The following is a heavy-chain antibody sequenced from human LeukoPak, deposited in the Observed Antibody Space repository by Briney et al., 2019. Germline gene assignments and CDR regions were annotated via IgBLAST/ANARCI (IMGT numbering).Heavy chain of an antibody. CDR3: AKVVHDYSNFYYFDY. CDR2: ISYDGSNK. D-gene: IGHD4-4*01. V-gene: IGHV3-30*18. Sequence: PGRSLRLSCAASGFTFSSYGTHWVRQAPGKGLEWVAVISYDGSNKYYADSVKGRFTISRDNSKNTLYLQMNSLRAEDTAVYYCAKVVHDYSNFYYFDYWGQGTLVTVSS. CDR1: GFTFSSYG. J-gene: IGHJ4*02.